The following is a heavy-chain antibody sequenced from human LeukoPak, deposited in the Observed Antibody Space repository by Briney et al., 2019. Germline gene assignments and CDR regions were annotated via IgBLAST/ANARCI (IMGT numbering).Heavy chain of an antibody. CDR3: ARDGHPYNWNDFDY. D-gene: IGHD1-1*01. CDR1: GYSFTGYY. J-gene: IGHJ4*02. V-gene: IGHV1-2*02. Sequence: ASVKVSCKASGYSFTGYYMHWVRQAPGQGLEWMGWVNPNSGGTYYAQKFQGRVTMTRDTSISTAYMELKRLRSDATAVYYCARDGHPYNWNDFDYWGQGTLVTVSS. CDR2: VNPNSGGT.